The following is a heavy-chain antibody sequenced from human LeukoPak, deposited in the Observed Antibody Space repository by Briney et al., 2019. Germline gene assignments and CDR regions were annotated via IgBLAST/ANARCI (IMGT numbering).Heavy chain of an antibody. Sequence: SETLSLTCAVYGGSFSGYYWSWIRQPPGKGLEWIGEINHSGSTNYNPSLKSRVTISVDTSKNQFSLKLSSVTAADTAVYYCASHSPSGYDFWSYYYYMDVWGKGTTVIVSS. V-gene: IGHV4-34*01. D-gene: IGHD3-3*01. CDR3: ASHSPSGYDFWSYYYYMDV. CDR1: GGSFSGYY. J-gene: IGHJ6*03. CDR2: INHSGST.